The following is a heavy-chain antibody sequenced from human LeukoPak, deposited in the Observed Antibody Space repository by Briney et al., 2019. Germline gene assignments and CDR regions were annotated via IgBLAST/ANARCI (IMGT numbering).Heavy chain of an antibody. CDR1: GLTFSDYY. D-gene: IGHD1-26*01. CDR3: AREHTSGTYYIDY. Sequence: GGSLRLSCAASGLTFSDYYMTWIRQAPGKGLGWVSYISNSGSTIYYADSVKGRFTISRDNGKNSLYLQMNSLRAEDTAVYYCAREHTSGTYYIDYWGQGTLVTVSS. J-gene: IGHJ4*02. V-gene: IGHV3-11*01. CDR2: ISNSGSTI.